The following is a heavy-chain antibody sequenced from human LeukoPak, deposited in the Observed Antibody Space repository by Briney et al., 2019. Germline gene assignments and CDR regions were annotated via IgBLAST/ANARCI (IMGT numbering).Heavy chain of an antibody. J-gene: IGHJ4*02. Sequence: PGGSLRLSCAVSGFTFSNYSMIWVRQTPGKGLEWIACIIDSGKTVYYADSVKGRFTISRDNAKNSLYLQMNSLRAEDTAVYYCARADSTMVVWYFDYWGQGALVTVSS. CDR2: IIDSGKTV. V-gene: IGHV3-48*01. D-gene: IGHD3-22*01. CDR3: ARADSTMVVWYFDY. CDR1: GFTFSNYS.